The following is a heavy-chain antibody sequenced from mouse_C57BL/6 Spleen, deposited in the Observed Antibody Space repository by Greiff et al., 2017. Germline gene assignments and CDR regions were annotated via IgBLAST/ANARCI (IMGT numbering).Heavy chain of an antibody. CDR3: ARSRPYYYGSSRGYFDY. D-gene: IGHD1-1*01. CDR1: GYTFTDYY. V-gene: IGHV1-26*01. Sequence: VQLQQSGPELVKPGASVKISCKASGYTFTDYYMNWVKQSHGKSLEWIGDINPNNGGTSYNQKFKGKATLTVDKSSSTAYMELRSLTSEDSAVYYCARSRPYYYGSSRGYFDYWGQGTTRTVSS. J-gene: IGHJ2*01. CDR2: INPNNGGT.